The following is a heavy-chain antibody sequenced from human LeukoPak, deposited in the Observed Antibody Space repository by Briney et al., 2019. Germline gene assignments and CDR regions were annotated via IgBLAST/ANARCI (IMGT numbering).Heavy chain of an antibody. V-gene: IGHV3-23*01. CDR1: GGSFSGYY. CDR2: ISGSGGST. CDR3: AKGVCSWYCLYMDV. J-gene: IGHJ6*03. Sequence: QSSETLSLTCAVYGGSFSGYYWSWIRQPPGKGLEWVSAISGSGGSTYYADSVKGRFTISRDNSKNTLYLQMNSLRAEDTAVCYCAKGVCSWYCLYMDVWGKGTTVTLSS. D-gene: IGHD6-13*01.